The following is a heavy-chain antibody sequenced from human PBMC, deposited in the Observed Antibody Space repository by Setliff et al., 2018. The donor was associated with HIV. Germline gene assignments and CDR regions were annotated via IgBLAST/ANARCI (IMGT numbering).Heavy chain of an antibody. CDR1: GFTFSSYW. CDR3: ARSPHIVVVPPLQRDHYYYMDV. J-gene: IGHJ6*03. Sequence: GGSLRLSCAASGFTFSSYWMSWVRQAPGKGLEWVANIKQDGSEKYYVDSVKGRFTISRDNAKNALYLQMNSLRAEDTAVYYCARSPHIVVVPPLQRDHYYYMDVWGRGTTVTVSS. CDR2: IKQDGSEK. D-gene: IGHD2-2*01. V-gene: IGHV3-7*05.